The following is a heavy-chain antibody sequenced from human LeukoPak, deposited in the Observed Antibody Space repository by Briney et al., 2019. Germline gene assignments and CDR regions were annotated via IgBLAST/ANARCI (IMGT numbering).Heavy chain of an antibody. Sequence: GGSLRLSCAVSGITLSNYGMSWVRQAPGKGVEWVAGISDSGGRTNYADSVKGRCTISRDNPKNTLYLKMNSLRAEDTAVYFCAKRGVVIRVILVGFHKEAYYFDSWGQGALVTVSS. V-gene: IGHV3-23*01. D-gene: IGHD3-22*01. CDR3: AKRGVVIRVILVGFHKEAYYFDS. CDR2: ISDSGGRT. J-gene: IGHJ4*02. CDR1: GITLSNYG.